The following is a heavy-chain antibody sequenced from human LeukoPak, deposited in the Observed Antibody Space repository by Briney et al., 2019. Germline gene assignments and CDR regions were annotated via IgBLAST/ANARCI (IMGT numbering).Heavy chain of an antibody. D-gene: IGHD3-9*01. Sequence: GASVKVSCKASGYTFTSYGISWVRQAPGQGLEWMGWNSAYNGNTNYAQKLQGRVTMTTDTSTSTAYMELRSLRSDDTAVYYCATYYDILTGYRDFDYWGQGTLVTVSS. CDR2: NSAYNGNT. J-gene: IGHJ4*02. CDR3: ATYYDILTGYRDFDY. CDR1: GYTFTSYG. V-gene: IGHV1-18*01.